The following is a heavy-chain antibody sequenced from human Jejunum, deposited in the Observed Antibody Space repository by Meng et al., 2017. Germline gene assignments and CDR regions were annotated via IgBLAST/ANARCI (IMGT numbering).Heavy chain of an antibody. V-gene: IGHV7-4-1*02. Sequence: QVQLVQSGSELKKPGASVKVSCKASGYTFTKYAIHWVRQAPGQGFEWVGWINTDTGIPTYAHGFTGRFVFSLDTSVSTAYLQISSLKSEDTGVYYCVSGQYSSDWYYDHWGQGTLVTVSS. CDR3: VSGQYSSDWYYDH. J-gene: IGHJ5*02. CDR2: INTDTGIP. CDR1: GYTFTKYA. D-gene: IGHD6-19*01.